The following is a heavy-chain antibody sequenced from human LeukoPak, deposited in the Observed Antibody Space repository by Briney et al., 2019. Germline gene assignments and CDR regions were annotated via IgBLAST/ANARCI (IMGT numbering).Heavy chain of an antibody. J-gene: IGHJ6*03. CDR3: GRSPKYYYYMDV. CDR2: ISAYNGNT. CDR1: GYTFTSYG. Sequence: ASAKVSCKASGYTFTSYGISWVRQAPGQGLEWMGWISAYNGNTNYAQKLQGRVTMTTDTSTSTAYMELRSLRSDDTAVYYCGRSPKYYYYMDVWGKGTTVTVSS. V-gene: IGHV1-18*01. D-gene: IGHD1-26*01.